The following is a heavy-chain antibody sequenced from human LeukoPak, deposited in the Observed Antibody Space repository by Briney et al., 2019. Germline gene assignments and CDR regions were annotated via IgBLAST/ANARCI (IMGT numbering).Heavy chain of an antibody. CDR3: ARDRQYYYGSGSYYNYYYGMDV. J-gene: IGHJ6*04. CDR2: INAGNGNT. V-gene: IGHV1-3*01. Sequence: GASMKVSCKASGYTFTSYAMHWVRQAPGQRLEWMGWINAGNGNTKYSQKFQGRVTITRDTSASTAYMELSSLRSEDTAVYYCARDRQYYYGSGSYYNYYYGMDVWGKGTTVTVSS. CDR1: GYTFTSYA. D-gene: IGHD3-10*01.